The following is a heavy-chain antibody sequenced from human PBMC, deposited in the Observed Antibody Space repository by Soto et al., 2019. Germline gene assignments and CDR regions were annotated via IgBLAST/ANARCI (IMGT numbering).Heavy chain of an antibody. V-gene: IGHV3-30*18. Sequence: PGGSLRLSCAASGFTFSSYGMHWVRQAPGKGLEWVAVISYDGSNKYYADSVKGRFTISRDNSKNTLYLQMNSLRAEDTAVYYCAKDLRVYSSGWYSAFDIWGQGTIVTVSS. CDR2: ISYDGSNK. D-gene: IGHD6-19*01. CDR1: GFTFSSYG. CDR3: AKDLRVYSSGWYSAFDI. J-gene: IGHJ3*02.